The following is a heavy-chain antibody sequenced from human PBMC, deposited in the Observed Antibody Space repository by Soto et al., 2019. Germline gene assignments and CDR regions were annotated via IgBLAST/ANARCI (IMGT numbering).Heavy chain of an antibody. Sequence: PGGSLRLSCAASGFTFSNAWMHWVRQAPGKGLEWVGRIKSKTDGGSTYYADSVKGRFTISRDNSKNTLYLQMNSLRAEDTAVYYCAREAAEGTAMVGFDYWGQGTLVTVSS. CDR2: IKSKTDGGST. D-gene: IGHD5-18*01. J-gene: IGHJ4*02. V-gene: IGHV3-15*07. CDR3: AREAAEGTAMVGFDY. CDR1: GFTFSNAW.